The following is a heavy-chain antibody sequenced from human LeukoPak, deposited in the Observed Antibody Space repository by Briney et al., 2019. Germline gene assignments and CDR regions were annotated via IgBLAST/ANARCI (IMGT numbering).Heavy chain of an antibody. Sequence: GASVKVSCKASGYTFSTYDINWVRQATGQGLEWMGWMNPNSGNTGYAQKFQGKVSITRNNSISTAYMELSSLRSEDTAVYYCARGPYDSSGYRFDYWGQGTLVIVSS. V-gene: IGHV1-8*03. J-gene: IGHJ4*02. CDR2: MNPNSGNT. CDR1: GYTFSTYD. D-gene: IGHD3-22*01. CDR3: ARGPYDSSGYRFDY.